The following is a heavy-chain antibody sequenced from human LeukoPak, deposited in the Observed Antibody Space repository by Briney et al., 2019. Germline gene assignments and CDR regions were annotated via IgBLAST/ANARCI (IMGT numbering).Heavy chain of an antibody. CDR1: GFTISSYA. J-gene: IGHJ4*02. CDR2: ISSNGGST. V-gene: IGHV3-64*01. D-gene: IGHD2-15*01. Sequence: GGSLRLSCAASGFTISSYAMHWVRQAPGKGLEYVSAISSNGGSTYYANSVKGRFTISRDNSKNTLYLQMGSLRAEDMAVYYCARDYCSGGSCYSFDGWGQGTLVTVSS. CDR3: ARDYCSGGSCYSFDG.